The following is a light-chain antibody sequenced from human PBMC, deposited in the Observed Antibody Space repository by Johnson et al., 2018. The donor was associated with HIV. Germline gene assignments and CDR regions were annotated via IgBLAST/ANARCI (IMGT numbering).Light chain of an antibody. CDR2: ENN. Sequence: QFVLTQPPSASAAPGQKVTISCSGSSSNIGNNYVSWYQQLPGTAPKLLIYENNKRPSGIPDRFSGSKSGTSATLGITGLQTGDEADYYCGTWDGSLSAGAVFGTGTKVTVL. J-gene: IGLJ1*01. V-gene: IGLV1-51*02. CDR1: SSNIGNNY. CDR3: GTWDGSLSAGAV.